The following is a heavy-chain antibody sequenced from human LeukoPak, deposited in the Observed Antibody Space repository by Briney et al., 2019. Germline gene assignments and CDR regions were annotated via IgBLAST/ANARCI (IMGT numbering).Heavy chain of an antibody. CDR2: ISAYNGNT. V-gene: IGHV1-18*01. Sequence: ASVKVSCKASGYTFTSYGISWVRQAPGQGLEWMGWISAYNGNTNYAQKLQGRVTMTTDTSTSTAYMELRSLRSDDTAVYYCARDIGGYSYGLYYFDYWGQGTLVTVSS. D-gene: IGHD5-18*01. CDR3: ARDIGGYSYGLYYFDY. CDR1: GYTFTSYG. J-gene: IGHJ4*02.